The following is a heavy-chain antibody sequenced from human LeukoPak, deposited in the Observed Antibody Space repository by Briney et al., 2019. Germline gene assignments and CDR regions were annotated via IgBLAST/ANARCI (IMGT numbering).Heavy chain of an antibody. Sequence: GGSLRLSCAASGFTFSSYAMTWVRQAPGKGLEWVSAISGSGGSTYYADSVKGRFTISRDNSKNTLYLQMNSLRAEDTAVYYCAKTQIIVVVPAAMDYWGQGTLVTVSS. CDR1: GFTFSSYA. CDR2: ISGSGGST. D-gene: IGHD2-2*01. V-gene: IGHV3-23*01. J-gene: IGHJ4*02. CDR3: AKTQIIVVVPAAMDY.